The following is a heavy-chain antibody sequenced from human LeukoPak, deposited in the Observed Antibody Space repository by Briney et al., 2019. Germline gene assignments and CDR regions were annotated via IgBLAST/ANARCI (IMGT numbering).Heavy chain of an antibody. Sequence: PSETLSLTCTVLGGSISSYYCSWIRQPPGKGLEWIGYIYYSGSSNYNPSLKGRVTISVDTSKNQFSLKLSSVTAADTAVYYCAREDTAMGFDYWGQGTLVTVSS. CDR3: AREDTAMGFDY. CDR1: GGSISSYY. V-gene: IGHV4-59*01. D-gene: IGHD5-18*01. CDR2: IYYSGSS. J-gene: IGHJ4*02.